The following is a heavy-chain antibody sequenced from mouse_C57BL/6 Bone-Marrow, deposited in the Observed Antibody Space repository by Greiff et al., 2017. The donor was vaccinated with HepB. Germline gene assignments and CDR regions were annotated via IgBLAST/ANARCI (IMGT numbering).Heavy chain of an antibody. J-gene: IGHJ4*01. CDR2: IDPENGDT. CDR3: TMDYGSSYDAMDY. Sequence: EVKLMESGAELVRPGASVKLSCTASGFNIKDDYMHWVKQRPEQGLEWIGWIDPENGDTEYASKFQGKATITADTSSNTAYLQLSSLTSEDTAVYYCTMDYGSSYDAMDYWGQGTSVTVSS. CDR1: GFNIKDDY. D-gene: IGHD1-1*01. V-gene: IGHV14-4*01.